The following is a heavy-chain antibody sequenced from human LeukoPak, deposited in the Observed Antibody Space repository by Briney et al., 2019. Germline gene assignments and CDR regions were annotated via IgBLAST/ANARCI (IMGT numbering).Heavy chain of an antibody. D-gene: IGHD3-22*01. CDR1: GGSFSGYY. V-gene: IGHV4-34*01. CDR2: INHSGST. CDR3: ARGSPISSDSSGYYYDWFDP. Sequence: KASETLSLTCAVYGGSFSGYYWSWIRQPPGKGLEWIGEINHSGSTNYNPSLKSRVTISVVTSKNQFSLNLSSVTAADTAVYYCARGSPISSDSSGYYYDWFDPWGQGTLVTVSS. J-gene: IGHJ5*02.